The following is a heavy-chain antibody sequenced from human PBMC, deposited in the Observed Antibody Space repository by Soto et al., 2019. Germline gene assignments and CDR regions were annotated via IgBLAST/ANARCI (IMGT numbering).Heavy chain of an antibody. D-gene: IGHD6-6*01. CDR1: GGTFSSYA. Sequence: GASVKVSCKASGGTFSSYAISWVRQAPGQGLEWMGGIIPIFGTANYAQKFQGRVTITADESTSTAYMELSSLRSEDTAVYYCARDSGSSSDIAYYYYGMDVWGQGTKVTVS. CDR3: ARDSGSSSDIAYYYYGMDV. J-gene: IGHJ6*02. CDR2: IIPIFGTA. V-gene: IGHV1-69*13.